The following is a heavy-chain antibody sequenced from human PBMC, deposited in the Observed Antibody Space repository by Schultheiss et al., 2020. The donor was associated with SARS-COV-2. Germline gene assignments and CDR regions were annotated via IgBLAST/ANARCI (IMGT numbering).Heavy chain of an antibody. CDR1: GFTFSSYA. V-gene: IGHV3-30-3*01. CDR2: ISYDGSNK. Sequence: GGSLRLSCAASGFTFSSYAMHWVRQAPGKGLEWVAVISYDGSNKYYADSVKGRFTISRDKSNNILYMQMNSLRAEDTAVYYCARAPTQLANGWGQGTLVTVSS. CDR3: ARAPTQLANG. D-gene: IGHD6-6*01. J-gene: IGHJ4*02.